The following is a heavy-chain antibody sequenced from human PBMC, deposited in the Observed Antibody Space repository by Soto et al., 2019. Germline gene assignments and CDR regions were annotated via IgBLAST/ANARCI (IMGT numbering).Heavy chain of an antibody. Sequence: ASVKVSFKASGGTFSSYTISWVRQAPGQGLEWMGRIIPILGIANYAQKFQGRVTITADKSTSTAYMELSSLRSEDTAVYYCAAPTSCSSTSCYVFDYWGQGTLVTVSS. CDR2: IIPILGIA. CDR3: AAPTSCSSTSCYVFDY. CDR1: GGTFSSYT. D-gene: IGHD2-2*01. J-gene: IGHJ4*02. V-gene: IGHV1-69*02.